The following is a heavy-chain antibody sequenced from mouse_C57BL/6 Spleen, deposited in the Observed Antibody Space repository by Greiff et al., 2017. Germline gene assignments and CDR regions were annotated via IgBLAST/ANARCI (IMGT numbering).Heavy chain of an antibody. J-gene: IGHJ3*01. CDR3: TRGTTVVATKFAD. CDR1: GYTFTDYE. Sequence: QVQLQQSGAELVRPGASVTLSCKASGYTFTDYEMHWVKQTPVHGLEWIGAIDPETGGTAYNQKFKGKAILTADKSSSTAYMELRSLTSEDSAVYYCTRGTTVVATKFADWGQGTLVTVSA. D-gene: IGHD1-1*01. V-gene: IGHV1-15*01. CDR2: IDPETGGT.